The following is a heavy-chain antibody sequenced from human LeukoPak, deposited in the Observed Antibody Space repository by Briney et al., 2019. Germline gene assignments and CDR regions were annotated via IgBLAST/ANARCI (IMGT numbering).Heavy chain of an antibody. D-gene: IGHD5-18*01. CDR3: ARDRGYSDGDAID. J-gene: IGHJ4*02. CDR2: ISGSSSYI. V-gene: IGHV3-21*01. CDR1: GFTFSSYS. Sequence: GGSLRLSCAASGFTFSSYSMKWVRPAPGKRLEWVSSISGSSSYIYYADSVKGRFTISRDNAKNSLYLQMNSLRAEDTAVYYCARDRGYSDGDAIDWGQGTLVTVSS.